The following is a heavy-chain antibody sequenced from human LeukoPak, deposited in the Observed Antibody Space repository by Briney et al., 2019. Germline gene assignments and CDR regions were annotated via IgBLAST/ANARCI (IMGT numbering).Heavy chain of an antibody. J-gene: IGHJ3*02. D-gene: IGHD6-19*01. CDR1: GYSFTTYW. Sequence: GESLKISCKSSGYSFTTYWIAWVRQMPGKGLELMGIIYPGDSDTRYSPSFQGQVTISADKSTNTVYLQWSSLKASDTAMYYCARHQYSGGWSYAFDIWGQGTMVTVSS. CDR3: ARHQYSGGWSYAFDI. V-gene: IGHV5-51*01. CDR2: IYPGDSDT.